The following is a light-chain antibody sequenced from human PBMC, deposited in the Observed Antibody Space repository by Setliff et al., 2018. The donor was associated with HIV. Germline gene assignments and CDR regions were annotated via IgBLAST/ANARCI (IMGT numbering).Light chain of an antibody. CDR2: EVS. CDR3: SSYTSTSTFVV. J-gene: IGLJ2*01. V-gene: IGLV2-14*01. Sequence: QSALTQPASVSGSPGQSITISCTGTTSDIAAYNYISWYQHHPGKAPKLIIYEVSNRPSGVSNRFSASKSGDTASLTISGLQAEDEADYYCSSYTSTSTFVVFGGGTKVTVL. CDR1: TSDIAAYNY.